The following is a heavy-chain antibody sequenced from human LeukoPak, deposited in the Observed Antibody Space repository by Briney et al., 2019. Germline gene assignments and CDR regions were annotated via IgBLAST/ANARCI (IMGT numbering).Heavy chain of an antibody. CDR2: ISWDGGST. D-gene: IGHD6-13*01. CDR1: GFTFDDYA. CDR3: AKALLSSSSWYMGPSHYHYYGMDV. J-gene: IGHJ6*02. V-gene: IGHV3-43D*03. Sequence: GGSLRLSCAASGFTFDDYAMHWVRQAPGRGLEWVSLISWDGGSTYYADSVKGRFTISRDNSKNSLYLQMNSLRAEDTALYYCAKALLSSSSWYMGPSHYHYYGMDVWGQGTTVTVSS.